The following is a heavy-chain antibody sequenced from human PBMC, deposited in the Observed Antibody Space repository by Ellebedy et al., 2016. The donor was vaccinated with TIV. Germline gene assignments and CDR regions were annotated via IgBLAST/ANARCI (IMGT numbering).Heavy chain of an antibody. Sequence: SETLSLXXIVSGGSIRSADYFWSWIRQRPGKGLEWIGYIYHSGSTYYNPSLKSRVTFSVDASKNQFSLKLNSVAAADAAVYYCARAQGGSGTWHYYMDVWGKGTTVTVSS. CDR3: ARAQGGSGTWHYYMDV. V-gene: IGHV4-31*03. J-gene: IGHJ6*03. D-gene: IGHD3-10*01. CDR2: IYHSGST. CDR1: GGSIRSADYF.